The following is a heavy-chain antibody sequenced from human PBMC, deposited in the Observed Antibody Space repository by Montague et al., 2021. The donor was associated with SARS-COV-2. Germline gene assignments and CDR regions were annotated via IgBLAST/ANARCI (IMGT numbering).Heavy chain of an antibody. Sequence: SETLSLTCAVYGGSFSGYYWSWIRQPPGKGLEWIGEINHSGNTNYNPSLKSRVTISVDTSKNQFSLKLSSVTAADAAVYYCARSGWEQLVRARYYYYCMDVWGPGTTVTVSS. D-gene: IGHD6-6*01. CDR2: INHSGNT. J-gene: IGHJ6*02. V-gene: IGHV4-34*01. CDR1: GGSFSGYY. CDR3: ARSGWEQLVRARYYYYCMDV.